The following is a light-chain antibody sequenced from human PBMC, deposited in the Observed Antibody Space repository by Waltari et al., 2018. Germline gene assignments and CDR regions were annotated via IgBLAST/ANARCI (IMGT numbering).Light chain of an antibody. CDR1: GSEFGTSNL. Sequence: LPQTAPVSGFPGHSTPIPCTETGSEFGTSNLSSWYHHHPGKAPTLIIYDVNKRPAGVSNRFSGSKSGNTASLTISGLQAADEADYYCCSYAGSAIAVFGGGTKVTVL. CDR3: CSYAGSAIAV. J-gene: IGLJ3*02. V-gene: IGLV2-23*02. CDR2: DVN.